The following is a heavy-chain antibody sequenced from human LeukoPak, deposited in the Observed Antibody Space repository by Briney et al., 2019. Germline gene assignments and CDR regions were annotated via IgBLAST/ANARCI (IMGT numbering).Heavy chain of an antibody. J-gene: IGHJ4*02. Sequence: ASVKVSCKASGYTFTSYGLSWVRQAPGQGLEWMGWISAYNGNTNYAQKLQGRVTMTTDTSTSTAYMELRSPRSDDTAVYYCARDPGSQIAAAGKLDYWGQGTLVTVSS. CDR1: GYTFTSYG. CDR3: ARDPGSQIAAAGKLDY. CDR2: ISAYNGNT. D-gene: IGHD6-13*01. V-gene: IGHV1-18*01.